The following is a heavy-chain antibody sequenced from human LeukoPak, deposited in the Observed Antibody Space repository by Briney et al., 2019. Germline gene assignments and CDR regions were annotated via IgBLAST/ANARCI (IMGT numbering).Heavy chain of an antibody. Sequence: GGSLKLSCAASGFTFSSSAMSWVRQAPGKGLEWVSAISNNGGYTCYADSVQGRFTISRDNSKSTLCLQMNSLRAEDTAVYYCARVRRYYFDYWGQGTLVTVSS. V-gene: IGHV3-23*01. CDR1: GFTFSSSA. CDR3: ARVRRYYFDY. CDR2: ISNNGGYT. J-gene: IGHJ4*02. D-gene: IGHD6-25*01.